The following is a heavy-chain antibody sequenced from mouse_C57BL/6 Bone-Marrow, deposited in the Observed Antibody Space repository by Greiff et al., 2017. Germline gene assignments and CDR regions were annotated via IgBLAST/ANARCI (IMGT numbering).Heavy chain of an antibody. V-gene: IGHV1-22*01. J-gene: IGHJ3*01. CDR1: GYTFTDYN. CDR3: ARRPCYGSWFAY. CDR2: INPNNGGT. Sequence: EVQLQQSGPELVKPGASVKMSCKASGYTFTDYNMHWVKQSHGKSLEWIGYINPNNGGTSYNQKFKGKATLTVNKSSSTAYMELRSLTSEDSAVYYCARRPCYGSWFAYWGQGTLVTVSA. D-gene: IGHD1-1*01.